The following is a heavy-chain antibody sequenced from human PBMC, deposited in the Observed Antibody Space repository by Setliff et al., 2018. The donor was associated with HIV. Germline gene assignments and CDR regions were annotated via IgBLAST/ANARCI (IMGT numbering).Heavy chain of an antibody. V-gene: IGHV4-39*02. J-gene: IGHJ5*02. CDR2: LYHSGTT. Sequence: NPSETLSLTCTVSGASISSSSYYWGWIRQPPGKGLEWIASLYHSGTTYYNPSLKSRVTVSVDTSKNHFSLKLSSVTVADTAVYYCARGVGRFGVVTWFNPWGHGVLVTVSS. D-gene: IGHD3-3*01. CDR3: ARGVGRFGVVTWFNP. CDR1: GASISSSSYY.